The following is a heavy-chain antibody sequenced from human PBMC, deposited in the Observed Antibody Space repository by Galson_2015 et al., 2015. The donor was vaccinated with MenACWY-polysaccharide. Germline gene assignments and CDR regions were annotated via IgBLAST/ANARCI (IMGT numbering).Heavy chain of an antibody. J-gene: IGHJ3*02. D-gene: IGHD6-13*01. CDR2: IQSDGSKI. V-gene: IGHV3-33*01. Sequence: SLRLSCAASGSRVSNSGMHWVRQAPGTGLERVAVIQSDGSKIVYADSVKRRFTISRVNSKNPFFLEMNSLGAEDTAVYYCAREGSRIVFHAFDTWGQGTMVTVSS. CDR1: GSRVSNSG. CDR3: AREGSRIVFHAFDT.